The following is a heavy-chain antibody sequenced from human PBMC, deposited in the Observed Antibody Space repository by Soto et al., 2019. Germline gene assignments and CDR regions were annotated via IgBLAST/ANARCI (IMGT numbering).Heavy chain of an antibody. CDR1: GFTFSSYG. CDR3: AKDYAGYCSSTSCYMAY. J-gene: IGHJ4*02. D-gene: IGHD2-2*02. Sequence: HPGGSLRLSCAASGFTFSSYGMHWVRQAPGKGLEWVAVISYDGSNKYCADSVKGRFTISRDNSKNTLYLQMNSLRAEDTAVYYCAKDYAGYCSSTSCYMAYWGQGTLVTVSS. CDR2: ISYDGSNK. V-gene: IGHV3-30*18.